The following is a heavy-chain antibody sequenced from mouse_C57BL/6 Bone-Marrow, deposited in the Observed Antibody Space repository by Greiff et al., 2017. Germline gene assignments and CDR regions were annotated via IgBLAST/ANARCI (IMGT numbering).Heavy chain of an antibody. J-gene: IGHJ3*01. CDR3: ASYSNYGWFAD. D-gene: IGHD2-5*01. CDR2: IWSGGST. CDR1: GFSLTSYG. V-gene: IGHV2-2*01. Sequence: QVQLQQSGPGLVQPSQSLSITCTVSGFSLTSYGVHWVRQSPGKGLEWRGVIWSGGSTDYNAAFISRLSISKDNSKSQVFFKMNSLQADDTAIYYCASYSNYGWFADWGQGTLVTVSA.